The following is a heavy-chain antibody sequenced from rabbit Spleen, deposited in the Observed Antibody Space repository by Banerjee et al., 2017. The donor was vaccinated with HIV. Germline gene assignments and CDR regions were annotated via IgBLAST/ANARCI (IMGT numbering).Heavy chain of an antibody. D-gene: IGHD1-1*01. CDR3: ARDTSSSFSSYGMDL. J-gene: IGHJ6*01. CDR1: GIDFNSYYY. CDR2: IYAGGSGTT. Sequence: QSLEESGGDLVKPGASLTLTCTASGIDFNSYYYMCWVRQAPGKGLEWIACIYAGGSGTTYYASWAKGRFTISKTSSTTVTLQVTRLTAADTATYFCARDTSSSFSSYGMDLWGPGTLVTVS. V-gene: IGHV1S40*01.